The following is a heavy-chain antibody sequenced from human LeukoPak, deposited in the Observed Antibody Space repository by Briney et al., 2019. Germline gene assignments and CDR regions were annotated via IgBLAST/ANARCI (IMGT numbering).Heavy chain of an antibody. CDR2: IYYSGST. D-gene: IGHD3-22*01. CDR1: GGSISSGGYS. CDR3: ARDNSDSSGYFDY. Sequence: SETLSLTCAVSGGSISSGGYSWSWIRQHPGKGLEWIGYIYYSGSTYYNPSLKSRVTISVDTSKNQFSLKLSSVTAADTAVYYCARDNSDSSGYFDYWGQGTLVTVSS. V-gene: IGHV4-31*11. J-gene: IGHJ4*02.